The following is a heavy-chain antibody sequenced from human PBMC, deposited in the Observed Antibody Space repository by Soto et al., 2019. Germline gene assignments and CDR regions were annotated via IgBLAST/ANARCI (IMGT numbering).Heavy chain of an antibody. V-gene: IGHV3-23*01. J-gene: IGHJ4*02. D-gene: IGHD4-17*01. CDR2: IIGNGDTA. Sequence: EVQLLEAGGGLVQPGGSLRLSCAASGFSFTNYGMSWVRQAPGKGLEWLSAIIGNGDTAYYADSVRGRFTISRDNSKNTLYRQLDDLGAEDTAIYYCAKDYDYGDSLPFDYWGQGTLVTVSS. CDR3: AKDYDYGDSLPFDY. CDR1: GFSFTNYG.